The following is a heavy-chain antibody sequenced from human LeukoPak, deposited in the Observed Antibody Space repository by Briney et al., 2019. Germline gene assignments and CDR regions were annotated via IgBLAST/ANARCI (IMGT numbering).Heavy chain of an antibody. Sequence: GGSLRLSCAASGFTFDDYGMSWVRQAPGKGLEWVSGINWNGGSTGYADSVKGQFTISRDNAKNSLYLQMNSLRAEDTALYYCSSAGSGSYSPYYYYYMDVWGKGTTVTVSS. V-gene: IGHV3-20*04. CDR2: INWNGGST. CDR3: SSAGSGSYSPYYYYYMDV. CDR1: GFTFDDYG. D-gene: IGHD3-10*01. J-gene: IGHJ6*03.